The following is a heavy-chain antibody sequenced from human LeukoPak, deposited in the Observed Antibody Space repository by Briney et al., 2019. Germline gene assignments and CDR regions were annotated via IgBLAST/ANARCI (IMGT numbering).Heavy chain of an antibody. Sequence: GGSLRLSCAASGFTFSSHAMHWVRQAPGKGLEWVAVISYDGSNKYYADSVKGRFTISRDNSKNTLYLQMNSLRAEDTAVYYCARGAYDFWSGYLYIWGQGTLVTVSS. J-gene: IGHJ4*02. D-gene: IGHD3-3*01. CDR1: GFTFSSHA. CDR3: ARGAYDFWSGYLYI. V-gene: IGHV3-30-3*01. CDR2: ISYDGSNK.